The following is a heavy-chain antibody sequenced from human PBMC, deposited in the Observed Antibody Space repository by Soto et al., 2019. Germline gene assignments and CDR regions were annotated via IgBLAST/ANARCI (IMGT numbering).Heavy chain of an antibody. D-gene: IGHD1-1*01. J-gene: IGHJ4*02. CDR2: IGTADDT. Sequence: PGGSLRLSCAASGFTFSNYDFHWVRQTPGKGLEWVSAIGTADDTYYPGSVRGRFTISRENAKSSLYLQMNSLRAEDTAVYYCTGGQDNLAVNFDFWGQGTPVTVSS. CDR3: TGGQDNLAVNFDF. V-gene: IGHV3-13*04. CDR1: GFTFSNYD.